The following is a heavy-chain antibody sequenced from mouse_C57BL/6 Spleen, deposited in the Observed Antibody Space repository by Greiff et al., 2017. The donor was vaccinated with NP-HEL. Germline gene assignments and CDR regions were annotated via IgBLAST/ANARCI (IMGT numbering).Heavy chain of an antibody. J-gene: IGHJ4*01. Sequence: VQLQQSGAELVRPGASVTLSCKASGYTFTDYEMHWVKQTPVHGLEWIGAIDPETGGTAYNQKFKGKAILTADKSSSTAYMGLRSLTSEDSAVYYCARGNTGGPYAMDYWGQGTSVTVSS. CDR3: ARGNTGGPYAMDY. CDR1: GYTFTDYE. V-gene: IGHV1-15*01. CDR2: IDPETGGT. D-gene: IGHD5-2*01.